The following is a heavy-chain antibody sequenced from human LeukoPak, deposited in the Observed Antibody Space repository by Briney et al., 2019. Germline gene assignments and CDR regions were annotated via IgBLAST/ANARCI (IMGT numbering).Heavy chain of an antibody. CDR3: TRDRELGV. CDR2: IYDSGST. CDR1: GGSLSIYY. J-gene: IGHJ6*02. V-gene: IGHV4-59*01. Sequence: MTSETLSLTCTVSGGSLSIYYWSWIRQPPGKGLEWIGYIYDSGSTNYNPSLKSRVTISVDTSKNQFSLKLTSVTAADTAVYYCTRDRELGVWGQGTTVTASS. D-gene: IGHD1-26*01.